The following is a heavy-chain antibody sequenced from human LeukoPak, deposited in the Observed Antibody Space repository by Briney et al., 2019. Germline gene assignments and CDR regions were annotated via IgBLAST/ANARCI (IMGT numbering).Heavy chain of an antibody. D-gene: IGHD5-12*01. J-gene: IGHJ5*02. V-gene: IGHV3-43*01. Sequence: GGSLRLSCAASGFPFDDYTMHWVRQAPGKGLEWVSLINWDGLSTYYADSVKGRFTISRDNSKNSLYLQMNSLRIEDTALYYCAKDDNSGSNLASWGQGTLVTVSS. CDR2: INWDGLST. CDR1: GFPFDDYT. CDR3: AKDDNSGSNLAS.